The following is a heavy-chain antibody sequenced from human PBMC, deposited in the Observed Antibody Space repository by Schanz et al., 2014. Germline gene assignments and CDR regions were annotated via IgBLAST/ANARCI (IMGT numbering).Heavy chain of an antibody. CDR3: AYYDVLTGFDY. CDR1: EFSFSSFG. CDR2: ISSTSRAT. D-gene: IGHD3-9*01. J-gene: IGHJ4*02. Sequence: EVQLVESGGGLVQPRGSLRLSCAASEFSFSSFGMNWVRQAPGKGLEWISYISSTSRATYYADSVKGRFTISRDNSKNTLYLQINNLRAEDTAVYYCAYYDVLTGFDYWGQGTQVTVSS. V-gene: IGHV3-48*01.